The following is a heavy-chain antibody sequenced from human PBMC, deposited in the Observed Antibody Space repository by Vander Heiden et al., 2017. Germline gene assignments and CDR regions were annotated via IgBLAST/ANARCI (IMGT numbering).Heavy chain of an antibody. V-gene: IGHV3-33*01. D-gene: IGHD3-22*01. CDR1: GLTFSSYG. CDR3: ARDLSSGYYPTRDAFDI. J-gene: IGHJ3*02. Sequence: QVQLVDAGGGVVQPGRSLSLSCAASGLTFSSYGMRWVRQAAGKGLEWVAVIWYDGSNKYYADSVKGRFTISRDNSKNTLYLQMNSLRAEDTAVYYCARDLSSGYYPTRDAFDIWGQGTMVTVSS. CDR2: IWYDGSNK.